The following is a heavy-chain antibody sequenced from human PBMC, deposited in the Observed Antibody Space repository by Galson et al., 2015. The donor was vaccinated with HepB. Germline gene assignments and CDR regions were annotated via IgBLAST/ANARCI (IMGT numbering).Heavy chain of an antibody. J-gene: IGHJ6*02. CDR2: IYPSASET. CDR3: ARRQIYGSGLYSMDV. Sequence: QSGAEVKKPGESLKISCEGSGYRFSMYWIGWVRQMPGRGLEWMGAIYPSASETRYSPSFQGQVTISVDKSISTAYLQWSSLKASDTAMYFCARRQIYGSGLYSMDVWGQGTTVTVSS. CDR1: GYRFSMYW. D-gene: IGHD2-15*01. V-gene: IGHV5-51*01.